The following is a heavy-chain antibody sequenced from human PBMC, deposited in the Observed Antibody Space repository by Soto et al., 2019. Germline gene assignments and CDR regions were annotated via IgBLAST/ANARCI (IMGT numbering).Heavy chain of an antibody. Sequence: GGSLRLSCAASGFTFSDYYMSWIRQAPGKGLEWVSYISSSSSYTNYADSVKGRFTISRDNAKNSLYLQMNSLRAEDTAVYYCAMGYSHGNFDYWGQGTLVTVSS. CDR2: ISSSSSYT. CDR1: GFTFSDYY. V-gene: IGHV3-11*06. CDR3: AMGYSHGNFDY. J-gene: IGHJ4*02. D-gene: IGHD5-18*01.